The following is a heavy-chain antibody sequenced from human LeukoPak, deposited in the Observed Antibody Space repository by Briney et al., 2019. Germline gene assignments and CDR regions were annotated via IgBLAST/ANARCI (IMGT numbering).Heavy chain of an antibody. D-gene: IGHD3-22*01. CDR3: AKDWYYFDSSGYRAFDI. CDR1: GFTFSNYG. V-gene: IGHV3-30*02. J-gene: IGHJ3*02. CDR2: IRYDSSNK. Sequence: GGSLRLSCAASGFTFSNYGMHWVRQAPGKGLEWVAFIRYDSSNKYYADSVKGRFTISRDNSKNTLYLQMNSLRAEDTAVYYCAKDWYYFDSSGYRAFDIWGQGTMVTVSP.